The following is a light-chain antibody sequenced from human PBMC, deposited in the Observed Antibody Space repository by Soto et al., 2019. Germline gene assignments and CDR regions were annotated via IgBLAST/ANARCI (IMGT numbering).Light chain of an antibody. J-gene: IGLJ2*01. CDR2: SNK. CDR1: SSNIGSNN. CDR3: ATWDDSLNGPV. V-gene: IGLV1-44*01. Sequence: QSVLTQPPSASGTPGQRVIISCSGSSSNIGSNNVNWYQQFPGTAPKLLMYSNKQRPSGVPERLSGSRSGTSASLAISGLQSEDEADYYCATWDDSLNGPVFGGGTKLTVL.